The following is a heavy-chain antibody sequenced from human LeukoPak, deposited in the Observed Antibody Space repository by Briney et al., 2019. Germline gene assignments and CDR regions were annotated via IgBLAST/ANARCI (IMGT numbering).Heavy chain of an antibody. CDR3: ARDFTNDYYYGMDV. V-gene: IGHV1-2*02. J-gene: IGHJ6*02. Sequence: ASVKLSCTASGYTFTGYYMHWVRQAPGQGLEWMGWINPNSGGTNYAQKFQGRVTMTRDTSISTAYMELSRLRSDDTAVYYCARDFTNDYYYGMDVWGQGTTVTVSS. CDR1: GYTFTGYY. D-gene: IGHD2-8*01. CDR2: INPNSGGT.